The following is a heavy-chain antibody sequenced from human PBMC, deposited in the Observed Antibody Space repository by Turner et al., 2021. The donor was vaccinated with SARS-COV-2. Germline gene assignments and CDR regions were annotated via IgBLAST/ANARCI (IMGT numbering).Heavy chain of an antibody. Sequence: EVQLVESGGGLVQPGGSLRLSCAASGFTFSNYWISWARQAPGKGLEWVANIKQDGSEKYYVDSVKGRFTISRDNAKNSLYLQMNSLRAEDTAVYYCARDLMFTAAAPYGMDVWGQGTTVTVSS. J-gene: IGHJ6*02. D-gene: IGHD6-13*01. CDR3: ARDLMFTAAAPYGMDV. CDR1: GFTFSNYW. V-gene: IGHV3-7*01. CDR2: IKQDGSEK.